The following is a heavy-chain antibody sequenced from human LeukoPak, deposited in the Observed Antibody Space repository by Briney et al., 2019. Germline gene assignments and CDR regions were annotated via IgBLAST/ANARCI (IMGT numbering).Heavy chain of an antibody. CDR1: GFTFSSYA. Sequence: GGSLRLSCAASGFTFSSYAMSWVRQAPGKGLEWVGRIKSKTDGGTTDYAAPVKGRFTISRDDSKNTLYLQMNSLKTEDTAVYYCTTGCDSSGYCYWGQGTLVTVSS. CDR2: IKSKTDGGTT. J-gene: IGHJ4*02. CDR3: TTGCDSSGYCY. V-gene: IGHV3-15*01. D-gene: IGHD3-22*01.